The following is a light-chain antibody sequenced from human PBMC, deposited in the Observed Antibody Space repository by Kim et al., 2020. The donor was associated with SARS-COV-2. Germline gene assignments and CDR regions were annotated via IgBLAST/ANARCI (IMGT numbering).Light chain of an antibody. CDR3: QQSYRTPWT. Sequence: SVGDRVTNTCRSRQIIRTYLNWYQQKAGKAPNLLIYYAASNLEGGVPSRFSGSGSGTDFTLNISSLQPEDFATYYCQQSYRTPWTFGQGTKVDIK. CDR2: YAAS. V-gene: IGKV1-39*01. CDR1: QIIRTY. J-gene: IGKJ1*01.